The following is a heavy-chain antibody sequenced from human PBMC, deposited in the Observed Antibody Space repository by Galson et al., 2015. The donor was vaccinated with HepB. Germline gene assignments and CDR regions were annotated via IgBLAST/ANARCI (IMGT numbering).Heavy chain of an antibody. CDR1: GFTFSDYY. V-gene: IGHV3-72*01. J-gene: IGHJ4*02. CDR2: VRHKARRYTT. D-gene: IGHD3-3*02. Sequence: SLRLSCAASGFTFSDYYMEWVRQAPGKGLEWVGRVRHKARRYTTDYVASVEGRFTISRDDSKNSLYLQMDSLETEDTAVYYCSRTLPGIGLDYWGQGTLVTVSS. CDR3: SRTLPGIGLDY.